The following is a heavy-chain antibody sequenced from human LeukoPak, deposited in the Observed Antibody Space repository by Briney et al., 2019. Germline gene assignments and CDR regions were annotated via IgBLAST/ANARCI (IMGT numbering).Heavy chain of an antibody. D-gene: IGHD3-3*01. CDR1: GYTFTSYD. V-gene: IGHV1-8*03. Sequence: ASVKVSCKASGYTFTSYDINWVRQATGQGLEWMGWMNPNSGNTGYAQKFQGRVTITRNTSISTAYMELSSLRSEDTAVYYCARSSAKTCYDFWSGDENFDYWGQGTLVTVSS. CDR3: ARSSAKTCYDFWSGDENFDY. J-gene: IGHJ4*02. CDR2: MNPNSGNT.